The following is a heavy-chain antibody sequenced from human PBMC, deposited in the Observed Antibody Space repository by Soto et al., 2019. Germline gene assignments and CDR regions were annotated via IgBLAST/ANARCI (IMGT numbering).Heavy chain of an antibody. CDR3: ARDLITYSYGYENNGY. J-gene: IGHJ4*02. CDR2: ISAYNGNT. Sequence: QVPLVQSGAEVKKPGASVKVSCKASGYTFTSYGISWVRQAPGQGLEWMGWISAYNGNTNYAQKLQGRVTMTTDTSTSTADIELRSLISDDTAVYYCARDLITYSYGYENNGYWGQGTLVTVSS. D-gene: IGHD5-18*01. V-gene: IGHV1-18*01. CDR1: GYTFTSYG.